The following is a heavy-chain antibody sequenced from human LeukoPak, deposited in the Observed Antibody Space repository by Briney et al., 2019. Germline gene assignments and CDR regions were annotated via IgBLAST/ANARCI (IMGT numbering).Heavy chain of an antibody. CDR1: GGTFSSYA. D-gene: IGHD2-2*02. CDR2: IIPIFGTA. Sequence: GASVKVSCKASGGTFSSYAISWVRQAPGQGLEWMGGIIPIFGTANYAQKFQGRVTITTDESTSTAYMELSSLRSEDTAVYYCARLVENVVVPAAIGWFDPWGQGTLVTVSS. J-gene: IGHJ5*02. V-gene: IGHV1-69*05. CDR3: ARLVENVVVPAAIGWFDP.